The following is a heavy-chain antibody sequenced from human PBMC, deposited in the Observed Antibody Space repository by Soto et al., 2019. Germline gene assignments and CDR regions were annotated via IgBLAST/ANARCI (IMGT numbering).Heavy chain of an antibody. Sequence: QVQLVESGGGVVQPGRSLRLSCAASGFTFSSYGMHWVRQAPGKGLEWVAVISYDGSNKYYEDSVKGRFTISRDNSKNTLDLQTNGPRAEGTAVYYCAEGKSWELLAIDYTGQVTLVTVSS. CDR3: AEGKSWELLAIDY. CDR1: GFTFSSYG. V-gene: IGHV3-30*18. CDR2: ISYDGSNK. D-gene: IGHD1-26*01. J-gene: IGHJ4*02.